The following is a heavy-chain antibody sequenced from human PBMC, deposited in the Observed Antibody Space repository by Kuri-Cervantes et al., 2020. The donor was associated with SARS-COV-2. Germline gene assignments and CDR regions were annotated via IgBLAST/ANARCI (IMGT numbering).Heavy chain of an antibody. CDR2: INPNSGGT. V-gene: IGHV1-2*04. Sequence: ASVKVSCKASGYTFTGYYMHWVRQAPGQGLEWMGWINPNSGGTNYAQKFQGWVTMTRDTSISTAYMELSSLRSEDTAVYYCARLALGYCTNGVCRGGTSPDMDVWGQGTTVTVSS. J-gene: IGHJ6*02. CDR3: ARLALGYCTNGVCRGGTSPDMDV. CDR1: GYTFTGYY. D-gene: IGHD2-8*01.